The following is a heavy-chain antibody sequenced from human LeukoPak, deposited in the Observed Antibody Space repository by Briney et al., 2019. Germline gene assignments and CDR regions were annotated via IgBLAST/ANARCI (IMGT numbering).Heavy chain of an antibody. Sequence: SETLSLTCTVSGGSISSGDYYWSWIRQPPGKGLEWIGCIYYSGSTYYNPSLKSRVTISVDTSKNQFSLKLSSVTAADTAVYYCARAPNDYGDYYFDYWGQGTLVTVSS. CDR3: ARAPNDYGDYYFDY. J-gene: IGHJ4*02. CDR1: GGSISSGDYY. D-gene: IGHD4-17*01. V-gene: IGHV4-30-4*01. CDR2: IYYSGST.